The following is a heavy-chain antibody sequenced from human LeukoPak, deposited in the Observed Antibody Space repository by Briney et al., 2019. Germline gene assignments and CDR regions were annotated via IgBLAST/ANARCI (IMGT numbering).Heavy chain of an antibody. CDR1: GGTFSSYA. J-gene: IGHJ4*02. CDR2: IIPIFGTA. D-gene: IGHD6-25*01. CDR3: ARERTPGSGYGVDY. Sequence: ASVKVSCKASGGTFSSYAISWVRQAPGQGLEWMGGIIPIFGTANYAQKFQGRVTITADESTSTAYMELSSLRSDDTAVYYCARERTPGSGYGVDYWGQGAVVTVSS. V-gene: IGHV1-69*13.